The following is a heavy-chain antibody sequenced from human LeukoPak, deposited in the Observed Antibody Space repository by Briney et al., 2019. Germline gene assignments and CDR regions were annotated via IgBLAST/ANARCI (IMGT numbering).Heavy chain of an antibody. V-gene: IGHV3-48*04. CDR3: AREGSYGGKDY. D-gene: IGHD4-23*01. CDR1: GFTFSTYS. Sequence: GGSLRLSCAASGFTFSTYSMSWVRQAPGKGLEWISYITTDSSTIYYADSVKGRFTISRDNAKNSLYLQMNSLRAEDTAVYYCAREGSYGGKDYWGQGTLDTVSS. J-gene: IGHJ4*02. CDR2: ITTDSSTI.